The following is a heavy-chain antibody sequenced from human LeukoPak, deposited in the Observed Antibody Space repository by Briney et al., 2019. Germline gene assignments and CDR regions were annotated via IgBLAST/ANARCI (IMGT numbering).Heavy chain of an antibody. CDR2: INSSGSTI. CDR3: ARGPMVRGVMVYYYYGMDV. D-gene: IGHD3-10*01. Sequence: GGSLRLSCAAYGFTFSDYYMSWIRQAPGKGLEWVSYINSSGSTIYYADSVKGRFTISRDNAKNSLYLQMNSLRAEDTAVYYCARGPMVRGVMVYYYYGMDVWGQGTTVTVSS. V-gene: IGHV3-11*01. CDR1: GFTFSDYY. J-gene: IGHJ6*02.